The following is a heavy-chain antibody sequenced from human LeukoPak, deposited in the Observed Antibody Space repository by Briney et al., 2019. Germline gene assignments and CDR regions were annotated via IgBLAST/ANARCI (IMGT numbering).Heavy chain of an antibody. J-gene: IGHJ2*01. Sequence: PSETLSLTCTGSGGSISSYYWSWIRQPAGKGLEWIGRIYTSGSTNYNPSLKSRVTISVDRSKNQFSLKLSSVTAADTAVYYCARRGSSWWYFDLWGRGTLVTVSS. CDR2: IYTSGST. D-gene: IGHD6-13*01. V-gene: IGHV4-4*07. CDR1: GGSISSYY. CDR3: ARRGSSWWYFDL.